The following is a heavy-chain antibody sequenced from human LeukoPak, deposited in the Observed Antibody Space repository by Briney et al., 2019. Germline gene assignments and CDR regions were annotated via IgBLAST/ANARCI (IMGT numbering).Heavy chain of an antibody. CDR2: ISGSGGST. J-gene: IGHJ6*03. V-gene: IGHV3-23*01. Sequence: QSRGSLRLSCAASGFTFSSYAMSWVRQAPGKGLEWVSAISGSGGSTYYADSVKGRFTISRDNSKNTLYLQMNSLRAEDTAVYYCVLRKEWSCYMDVWGKGTTVTVSS. CDR3: VLRKEWSCYMDV. D-gene: IGHD3-3*01. CDR1: GFTFSSYA.